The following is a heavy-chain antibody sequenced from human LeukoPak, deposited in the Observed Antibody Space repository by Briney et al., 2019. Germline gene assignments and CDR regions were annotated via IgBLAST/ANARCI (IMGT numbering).Heavy chain of an antibody. V-gene: IGHV4-61*01. J-gene: IGHJ4*02. CDR2: VYYSGST. Sequence: SETLSLTCTVSGGSVSSGSYFWTWIRQPPGKGLEWIGYVYYSGSTNYNPSLKSRVTISVDTSKNQFSLKVSSVTAADTAVYYCAREFNDYGKDVHFDYWGQGTLVTVSS. CDR1: GGSVSSGSYF. D-gene: IGHD4-17*01. CDR3: AREFNDYGKDVHFDY.